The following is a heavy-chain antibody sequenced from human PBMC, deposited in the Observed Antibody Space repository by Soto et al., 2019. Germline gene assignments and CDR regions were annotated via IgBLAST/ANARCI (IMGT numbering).Heavy chain of an antibody. Sequence: ASVKVSCKASGYTFTSYDINWVRQATGQGLEWMGWMNPNSGNTGYAQKFQGRVTMTRNTSISTAYMELSSLRSEDTAVYYCARVGHAITIFDVIRGYYMDVWGKRTTVTVSS. CDR3: ARVGHAITIFDVIRGYYMDV. CDR1: GYTFTSYD. CDR2: MNPNSGNT. J-gene: IGHJ6*03. V-gene: IGHV1-8*01. D-gene: IGHD3-3*01.